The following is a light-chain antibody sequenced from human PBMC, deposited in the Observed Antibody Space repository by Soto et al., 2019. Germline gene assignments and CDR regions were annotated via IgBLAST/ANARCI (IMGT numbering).Light chain of an antibody. CDR3: QQYGTLPTT. J-gene: IGKJ3*01. Sequence: DIVLTQSPCTLSLSPGERATLSCRASQSVSGTYLAWYQQTPGQAPRLLIYAASTRATGIPYRFSGSGSGTDFTLTISRLEPEDFTVYYCQQYGTLPTTFGHGTKVDVK. CDR2: AAS. V-gene: IGKV3-20*01. CDR1: QSVSGTY.